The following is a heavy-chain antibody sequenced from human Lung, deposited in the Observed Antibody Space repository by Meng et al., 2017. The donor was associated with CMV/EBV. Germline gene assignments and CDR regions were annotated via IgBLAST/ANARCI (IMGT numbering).Heavy chain of an antibody. D-gene: IGHD4-17*01. CDR2: IYWDDDK. J-gene: IGHJ4*02. V-gene: IGHV2-5*02. CDR1: GCSRSACGGG. CDR3: AHTPDGSYGDYPFDY. Sequence: SGCSRSACGGGVGWIRQPPGKAMEWLARIYWDDDKRYSAYLKSRLTITKDTSKNQVVLTMTTMDPVDTATYYCAHTPDGSYGDYPFDYWGQGTLVTVSS.